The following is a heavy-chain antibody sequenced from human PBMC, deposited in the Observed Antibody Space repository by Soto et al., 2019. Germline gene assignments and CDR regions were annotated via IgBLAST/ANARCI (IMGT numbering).Heavy chain of an antibody. D-gene: IGHD3-16*01. CDR2: IKSDGSST. Sequence: GGSLRLSCAASGFTFSSYWMHWVRRAPGKGLVWVSRIKSDGSSTNYADSVKGRFTISRDNAKNTLYLQMNSLGAEDTAVYYCARGGLRAYYMDVWGKGTTVTVSS. CDR1: GFTFSSYW. V-gene: IGHV3-74*01. CDR3: ARGGLRAYYMDV. J-gene: IGHJ6*03.